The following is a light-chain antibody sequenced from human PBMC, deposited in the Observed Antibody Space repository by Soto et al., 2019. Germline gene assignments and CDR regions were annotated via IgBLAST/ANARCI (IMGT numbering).Light chain of an antibody. J-gene: IGLJ1*01. CDR2: EVS. CDR3: SSYAGSNNYV. CDR1: SSDVGGYNY. Sequence: QSVLPQPPSASGAPGQRVTISCTGTSSDVGGYNYVSWYQQHPGKAPKLMIYEVSKRPSGVPDRFSGSKSGNTASLTVSGLQAEDEADYYCSSYAGSNNYVFGTGTKVTVL. V-gene: IGLV2-8*01.